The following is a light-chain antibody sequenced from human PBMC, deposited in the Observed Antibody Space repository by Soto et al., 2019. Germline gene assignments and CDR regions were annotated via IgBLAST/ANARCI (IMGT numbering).Light chain of an antibody. CDR2: KIF. J-gene: IGKJ2*01. CDR3: MQYVYWPHT. Sequence: DVVLTQSPLSLPVTPGQPASISCRSSQSLVHSDGNPFSSWYHQRPGQSPRRLIDKIFDRDSGVPDRFSGSGSGTDFTLKISRVEAEDVGIYYCMQYVYWPHTFGQGTKVDIK. V-gene: IGKV2-30*02. CDR1: QSLVHSDGNPF.